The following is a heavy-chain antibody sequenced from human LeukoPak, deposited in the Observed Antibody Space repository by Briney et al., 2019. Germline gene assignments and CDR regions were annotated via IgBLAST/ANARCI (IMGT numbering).Heavy chain of an antibody. CDR2: ITPDGSGT. D-gene: IGHD3-16*02. CDR3: ARGVVVIATSGNDY. CDR1: GFTFSNAW. J-gene: IGHJ4*02. V-gene: IGHV3-74*01. Sequence: GGSLRLSCAASGFTFSNAWMSWVRQAPGEGLVWLSGITPDGSGTRYVDSVKGRFTISRDNAKNTLYLQMNSLRTEDTAVYYCARGVVVIATSGNDYWGQGTLVTVSS.